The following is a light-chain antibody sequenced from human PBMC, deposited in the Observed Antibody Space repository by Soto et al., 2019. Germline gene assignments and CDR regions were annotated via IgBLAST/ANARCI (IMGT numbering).Light chain of an antibody. Sequence: DIQMTQSPSSLSASVGDRVTITCRASQGISSYLAWYQQKPGKVPKLLIYAASTLLSGVPSRFSGSGSGTDFTLTISSLQPEDVATYYCQKYNSAPLTFGGGTKVEIK. CDR2: AAS. V-gene: IGKV1-27*01. CDR1: QGISSY. CDR3: QKYNSAPLT. J-gene: IGKJ4*01.